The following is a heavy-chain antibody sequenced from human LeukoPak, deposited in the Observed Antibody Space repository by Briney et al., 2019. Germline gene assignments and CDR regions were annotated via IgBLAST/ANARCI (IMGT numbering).Heavy chain of an antibody. J-gene: IGHJ3*02. CDR3: ASLKNYYDSSGYLVTDAFGI. CDR2: ISGYNGHT. V-gene: IGHV1-18*01. CDR1: GYTFTNYG. Sequence: GASVRVSCKASGYTFTNYGISWVRQAPGQGLEWMGWISGYNGHTKYVQKLQDRVTMTTDTSTSTAYMELRSLKSDDTAVYYCASLKNYYDSSGYLVTDAFGIWGQGTMVTVSS. D-gene: IGHD3-22*01.